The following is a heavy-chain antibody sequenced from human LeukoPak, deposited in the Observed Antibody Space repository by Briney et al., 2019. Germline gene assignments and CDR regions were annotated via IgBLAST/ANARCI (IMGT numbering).Heavy chain of an antibody. V-gene: IGHV3-21*01. CDR3: AKGLMGATPYYFDY. Sequence: GGSLRLSCAASGFTFSSYSMNWVRQAPGKGLEWVSSISSGSSYMYYADSVKGRFTISRDNAKNSLYLQMNSLRADDTAVYYCAKGLMGATPYYFDYWGQGTLVTVSS. J-gene: IGHJ4*02. CDR1: GFTFSSYS. D-gene: IGHD1-26*01. CDR2: ISSGSSYM.